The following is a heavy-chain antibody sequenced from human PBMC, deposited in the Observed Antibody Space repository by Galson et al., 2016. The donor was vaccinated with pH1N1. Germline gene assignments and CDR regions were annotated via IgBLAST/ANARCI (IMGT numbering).Heavy chain of an antibody. CDR1: GGTFSSYA. D-gene: IGHD5-18*01. CDR2: IIGMFGTT. J-gene: IGHJ4*02. CDR3: ARSRGYRYGSYYFDN. V-gene: IGHV1-69*13. Sequence: SVKVSCKASGGTFSSYAVSWVRQAPGQGLEWVGGIIGMFGTTTYAQKLQGRVTITAEELTSSSYMELTSLTSEDTALYYCARSRGYRYGSYYFDNWGQGTLVTGSS.